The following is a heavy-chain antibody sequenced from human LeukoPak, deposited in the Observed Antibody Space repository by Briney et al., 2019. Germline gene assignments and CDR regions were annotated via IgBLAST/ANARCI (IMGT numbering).Heavy chain of an antibody. CDR2: ITDRSSSA. V-gene: IGHV3-23*01. CDR3: AKFGYGDYPYQAFDI. J-gene: IGHJ3*02. D-gene: IGHD4-17*01. CDR1: GFTFSSYA. Sequence: GGSLGLSCAASGFTFSSYAMSWVRQAPGKGLEWVSAITDRSSSAYYADSVKGRFTISRDNSKNTLYLQMNNLRAEDTAVYYCAKFGYGDYPYQAFDIWGQGTRVTVSS.